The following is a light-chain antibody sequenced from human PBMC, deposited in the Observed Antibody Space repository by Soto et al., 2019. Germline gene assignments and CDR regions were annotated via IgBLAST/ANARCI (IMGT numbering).Light chain of an antibody. V-gene: IGKV3-15*01. CDR2: ATS. CDR3: QQYSEWPLT. Sequence: EIVMTQSPATLSVSPGERATLSCRASQRVSSKLAWFQQQPGRAPRLLLYATSARATGIPARFSGSGAGTEFPLTISSLQSEDFAVYYCQQYSEWPLTFGGGTRVEIK. J-gene: IGKJ4*01. CDR1: QRVSSK.